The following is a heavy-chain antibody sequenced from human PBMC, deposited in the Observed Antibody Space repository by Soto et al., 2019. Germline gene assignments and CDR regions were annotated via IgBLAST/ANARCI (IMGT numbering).Heavy chain of an antibody. V-gene: IGHV4-39*01. CDR1: GGSISSSSYY. CDR3: ARAPEYYDFWSGYDAYYYYYMDV. D-gene: IGHD3-3*01. CDR2: IYYSGST. J-gene: IGHJ6*03. Sequence: SETLSLTCTVSGGSISSSSYYWGWIRQPPGKGLEWIGSIYYSGSTYYNPSLKSRVTISVDTSKNQFSLKLSSVTAADTAVYYCARAPEYYDFWSGYDAYYYYYMDVWGKGTTVTVSS.